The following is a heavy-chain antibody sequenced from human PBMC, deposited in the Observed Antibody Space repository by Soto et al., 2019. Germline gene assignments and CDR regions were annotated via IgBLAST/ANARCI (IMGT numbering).Heavy chain of an antibody. CDR2: INHSGST. V-gene: IGHV4-34*01. Sequence: PSETLSLTCAVYGGSFSGYYWSWFRQPPGKGLEWIGEINHSGSTNYNPSLKSRVTISVDTSKNQFSLKLSSVTAADTAVYYCARGGPRRYCSGGSCSTRYLLWLDTCCQETLVTVSS. CDR1: GGSFSGYY. D-gene: IGHD2-15*01. CDR3: ARGGPRRYCSGGSCSTRYLLWLDT. J-gene: IGHJ5*02.